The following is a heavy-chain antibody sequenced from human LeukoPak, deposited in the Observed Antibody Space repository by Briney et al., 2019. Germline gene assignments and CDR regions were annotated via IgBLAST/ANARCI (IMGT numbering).Heavy chain of an antibody. J-gene: IGHJ6*03. CDR3: ARASFGPYPYYYYYYMDV. CDR2: ISAYNGNT. D-gene: IGHD3-10*01. Sequence: GASVKVSCKASGYTFTSYGISWVRQAPGQGLEWMGWISAYNGNTNYAQKLQGRVTMTTDTSTSTAYMEPRSLRSDDTAVYYCARASFGPYPYYYYYYMDVWGKGTTVTVSS. V-gene: IGHV1-18*01. CDR1: GYTFTSYG.